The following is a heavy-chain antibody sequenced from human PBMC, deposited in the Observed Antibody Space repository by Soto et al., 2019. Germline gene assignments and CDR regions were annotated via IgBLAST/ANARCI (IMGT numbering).Heavy chain of an antibody. CDR2: IYYSGST. CDR1: VGSVSSGSYY. V-gene: IGHV4-61*01. Sequence: SETLSLTCTVSVGSVSSGSYYWSWIRQPPGKGLEWIGYIYYSGSTNYNPSLKSRVTISVDTSKNQFSLKLSSVTAADTAVYYCARAPPYYYDSSGYYYRYFDYWGQGTLVTVSS. D-gene: IGHD3-22*01. J-gene: IGHJ4*02. CDR3: ARAPPYYYDSSGYYYRYFDY.